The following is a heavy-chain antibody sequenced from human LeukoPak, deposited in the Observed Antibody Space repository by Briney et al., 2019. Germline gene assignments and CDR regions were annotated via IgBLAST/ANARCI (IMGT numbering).Heavy chain of an antibody. CDR3: ARSLAAGFDI. J-gene: IGHJ3*02. D-gene: IGHD6-25*01. CDR1: GFTFNTYN. CDR2: ISSSSTYI. V-gene: IGHV3-21*01. Sequence: GGSLRLSCAASGFTFNTYNMNWVRQAPGKGLEWVSSISSSSTYIYYADSVKGRFTISRDNAKNSLYLQMNSLRTEDTAVYYCARSLAAGFDIWGQGTMVTVSS.